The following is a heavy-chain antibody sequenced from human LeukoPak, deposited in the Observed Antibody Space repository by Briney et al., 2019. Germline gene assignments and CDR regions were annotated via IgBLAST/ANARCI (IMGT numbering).Heavy chain of an antibody. D-gene: IGHD6-19*01. Sequence: GGSLRLSCEASGFSFNVYGMHWVRQAPGKGLEWVTVIWNDGNKKYYVDSVMGRFIISRDNSRSSLYLQMNSLRADDTAVYYCARALYSGGWYGMDVWSQGTTVTVSS. J-gene: IGHJ6*02. CDR1: GFSFNVYG. V-gene: IGHV3-33*08. CDR3: ARALYSGGWYGMDV. CDR2: IWNDGNKK.